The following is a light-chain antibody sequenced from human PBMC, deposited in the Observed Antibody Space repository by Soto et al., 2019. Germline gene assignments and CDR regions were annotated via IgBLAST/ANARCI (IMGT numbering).Light chain of an antibody. CDR2: AAS. CDR1: QGISNY. V-gene: IGKV1-27*01. J-gene: IGKJ1*01. CDR3: QKYNSAPWT. Sequence: DIQMTQSPSSLSTSVGDRVTITCRASQGISNYLAWYQQKPGKVPKLLIYAASTLESGVPSRFSGCGSGTYFSLTISSLQPEDVATYYCQKYNSAPWTFGQGTKVEIK.